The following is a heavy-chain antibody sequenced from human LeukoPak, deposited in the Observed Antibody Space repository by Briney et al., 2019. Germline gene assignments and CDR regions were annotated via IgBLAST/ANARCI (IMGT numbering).Heavy chain of an antibody. CDR3: TSPPLGYCSITSCLQYFEQ. V-gene: IGHV3-11*04. CDR1: GFTFSDYY. CDR2: ISSSGSII. Sequence: GGSLRLSCAASGFTFSDYYMSWIRQAPGKGLEWVSYISSSGSIIDYADSVRGRFTISRDNAKNSLYLQMNSLRAEDTAVYYCTSPPLGYCSITSCLQYFEQWGQGTLVTVSS. D-gene: IGHD2-2*01. J-gene: IGHJ1*01.